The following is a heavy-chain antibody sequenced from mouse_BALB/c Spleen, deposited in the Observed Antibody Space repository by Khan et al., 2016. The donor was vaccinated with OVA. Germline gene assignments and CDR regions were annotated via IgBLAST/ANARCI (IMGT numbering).Heavy chain of an antibody. CDR3: TKPAYDGYYDY. J-gene: IGHJ2*01. CDR2: ISTYSGNT. Sequence: QVQLQQSGPELVRPGVSVKISCKGSGYTFTDYAIHWVKQRHAKSLEWIGLISTYSGNTNYKQKFKFKATLTVDTSSSTASLVLDRLTSEASAICCCTKPAYDGYYDYWGQGTTLTVSS. D-gene: IGHD2-3*01. CDR1: GYTFTDYA. V-gene: IGHV1S137*01.